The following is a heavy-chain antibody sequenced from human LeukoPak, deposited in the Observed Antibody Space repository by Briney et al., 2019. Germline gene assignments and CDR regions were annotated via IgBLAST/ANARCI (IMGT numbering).Heavy chain of an antibody. CDR3: ARDLSYCSSTSCYRKYHNWLDP. Sequence: PSQTLSLTCTVSGGSISSGSYYWSWIRQPAGKGLEWIGRIYTSGSTNYNPSLKSRVTISVDTSKNQFSLKLSSVTAADTAVYYCARDLSYCSSTSCYRKYHNWLDPWGQGTLVTVSS. V-gene: IGHV4-61*02. D-gene: IGHD2-2*01. J-gene: IGHJ5*02. CDR2: IYTSGST. CDR1: GGSISSGSYY.